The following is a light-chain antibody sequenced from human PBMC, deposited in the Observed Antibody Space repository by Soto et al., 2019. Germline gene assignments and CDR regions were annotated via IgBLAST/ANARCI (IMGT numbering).Light chain of an antibody. CDR1: QGVGNN. V-gene: IGKV3-15*01. Sequence: EIVMTQSPATLSVSPGGRATLSCRASQGVGNNLAWYQQKPGLAPRLLIFDTFTRATGVPARFSGSGSGTEFTLTISSLQSEDFAIYYCQQYNSWPPAITFGGGTKVEIK. J-gene: IGKJ4*01. CDR2: DTF. CDR3: QQYNSWPPAIT.